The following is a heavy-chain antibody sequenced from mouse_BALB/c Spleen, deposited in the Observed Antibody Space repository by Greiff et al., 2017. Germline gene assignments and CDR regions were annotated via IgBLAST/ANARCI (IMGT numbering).Heavy chain of an antibody. CDR1: GYTFTDYN. V-gene: IGHV1S29*02. J-gene: IGHJ3*01. CDR2: IYPYNGGT. Sequence: EVKLQESGPELVKPGASVKISCKASGYTFTDYNMHWVKQSHGKSLEWIGYIYPYNGGTGYNQKFKSKATLTVDNSSSTAYMELRSLTSEDSAVYYCAPITTATAYWGQGTLVTVSA. CDR3: APITTATAY. D-gene: IGHD1-2*01.